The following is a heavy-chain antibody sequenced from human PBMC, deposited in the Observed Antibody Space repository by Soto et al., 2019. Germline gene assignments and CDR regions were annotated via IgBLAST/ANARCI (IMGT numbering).Heavy chain of an antibody. CDR3: TRGHPSIYNY. CDR2: IKEDGSEK. D-gene: IGHD4-4*01. J-gene: IGHJ4*01. Sequence: GGSLRLSCAASGFTFSNYWMSWVRQAPGKGLEWVANIKEDGSEKYYVDSVKGRFTISRDNAKNSLYLQMSSLRPEDTSVYDCTRGHPSIYNYWGHGTLVTVSS. V-gene: IGHV3-7*01. CDR1: GFTFSNYW.